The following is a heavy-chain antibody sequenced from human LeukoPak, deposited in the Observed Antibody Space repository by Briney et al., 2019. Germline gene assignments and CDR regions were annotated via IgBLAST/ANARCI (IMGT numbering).Heavy chain of an antibody. D-gene: IGHD3-16*02. V-gene: IGHV4-30-2*01. CDR1: GGSISSGGYY. CDR2: IYHSGST. Sequence: SETLSLTCTVSGGSISSGGYYWSWIRQPPGKGLEWIGYIYHSGSTYYNPSLKSRVTISVDRSKNQFSLKLSSVTAADTAVYYCARVGFDDYVWGSYRNAEYFQHWGQGTLVTVSS. J-gene: IGHJ1*01. CDR3: ARVGFDDYVWGSYRNAEYFQH.